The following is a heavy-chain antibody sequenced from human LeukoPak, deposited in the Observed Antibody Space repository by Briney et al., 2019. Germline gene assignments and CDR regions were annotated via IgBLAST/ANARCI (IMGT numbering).Heavy chain of an antibody. V-gene: IGHV1-18*01. Sequence: ASVKVSCKASGYTFTSNGISWVRQAPGQGLKWMGWISTYNGNTNYAQKLQGRVTMTTDTSTSTAYMELRSLRSDDTAVYYCAREFRSGSYSEFDYWGQGTLVTVSS. CDR1: GYTFTSNG. CDR3: AREFRSGSYSEFDY. D-gene: IGHD1-26*01. CDR2: ISTYNGNT. J-gene: IGHJ4*02.